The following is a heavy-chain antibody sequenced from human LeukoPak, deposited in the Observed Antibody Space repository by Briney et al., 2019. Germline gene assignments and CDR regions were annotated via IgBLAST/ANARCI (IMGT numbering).Heavy chain of an antibody. V-gene: IGHV3-23*01. D-gene: IGHD3-22*01. CDR3: AIMHGYYDGSGFWVQ. CDR2: ISPSGDRT. J-gene: IGHJ4*02. Sequence: GGSLRLSCAASGFTFSSYAISWVRQAPGKGLEWVSFISPSGDRTSNADSVEGRFTISRDNTRNTLYLQMNSLRDEDTGVYYCAIMHGYYDGSGFWVQWGQGTLVTVSS. CDR1: GFTFSSYA.